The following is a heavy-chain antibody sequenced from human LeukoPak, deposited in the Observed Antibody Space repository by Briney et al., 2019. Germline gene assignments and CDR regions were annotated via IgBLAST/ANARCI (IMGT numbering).Heavy chain of an antibody. CDR3: AKPARTDAFDI. V-gene: IGHV3-23*01. CDR2: SGSGGNT. D-gene: IGHD1-14*01. J-gene: IGHJ3*02. Sequence: GGSLRLSCAASGFNFNNYGMSWVRQAPGKGLEWVSSSGSGGNTYYADSVKGRFTISRDNSKNTLYLQMNSLRAEDTAVYYCAKPARTDAFDIWGQGTMITVSS. CDR1: GFNFNNYG.